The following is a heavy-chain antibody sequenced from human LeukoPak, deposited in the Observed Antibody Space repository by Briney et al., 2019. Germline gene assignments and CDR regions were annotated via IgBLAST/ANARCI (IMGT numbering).Heavy chain of an antibody. V-gene: IGHV3-11*04. CDR1: GFTFSDYY. CDR2: IQARGATL. D-gene: IGHD6-6*01. Sequence: GGSLRLSCAASGFTFSDYYMNWVRQAPGKGLEWVSYIQARGATLNYADSVKGRFTISRDNAQNSLYLQMNSLRVEDTAVYYCTRGGAARPDYWGQGTLVTVSS. CDR3: TRGGAARPDY. J-gene: IGHJ4*02.